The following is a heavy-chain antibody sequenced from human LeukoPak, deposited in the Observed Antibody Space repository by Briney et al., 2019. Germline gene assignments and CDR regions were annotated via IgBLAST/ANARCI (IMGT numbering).Heavy chain of an antibody. J-gene: IGHJ3*02. CDR2: IGRAGDT. CDR3: ARPVISCSSHSCFAYAFDI. CDR1: GFTFNAYD. Sequence: GGSLRLSCAAAGFTFNAYDMHWVRQATGKGLEWVSSIGRAGDTYYAGSVKGRFTISREDATNSLFLQMNSLGVGDTAVYYCARPVISCSSHSCFAYAFDIWVQGTMVTVSS. D-gene: IGHD2-2*01. V-gene: IGHV3-13*04.